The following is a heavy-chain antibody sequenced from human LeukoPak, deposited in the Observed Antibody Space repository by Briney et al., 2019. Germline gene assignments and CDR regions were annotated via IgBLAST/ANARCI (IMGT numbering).Heavy chain of an antibody. CDR1: GGSNSNYY. CDR2: IHSGGAT. Sequence: SETLSLTCTVSGGSNSNYYWTWIRQSPGKGLEWIGYIHSGGATNYNPSHKRRVTISLDTSTSQLSLKLSAVTAADSALYYCARSGSAYYYGLDVWGQGTPVTVSS. V-gene: IGHV4-59*01. J-gene: IGHJ6*02. D-gene: IGHD3-10*01. CDR3: ARSGSAYYYGLDV.